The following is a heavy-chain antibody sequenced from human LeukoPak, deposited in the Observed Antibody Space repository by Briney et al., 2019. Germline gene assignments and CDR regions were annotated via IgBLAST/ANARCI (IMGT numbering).Heavy chain of an antibody. D-gene: IGHD6-13*01. J-gene: IGHJ5*02. CDR1: GGSISGFY. Sequence: SETLSLTCTVSGGSISGFYWTWIRQPPGKALEWIGYYGGSTHYNPSLEGRVTISVDTSKNRFSLELTSVTAADTAVYYCARQSVAAGTQWFDPWGQGALVTVSS. CDR3: ARQSVAAGTQWFDP. CDR2: YGGST. V-gene: IGHV4-59*08.